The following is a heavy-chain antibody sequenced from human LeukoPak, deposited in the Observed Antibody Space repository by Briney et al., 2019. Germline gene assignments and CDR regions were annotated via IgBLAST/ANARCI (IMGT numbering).Heavy chain of an antibody. CDR2: ISSSGGST. D-gene: IGHD2-21*02. CDR1: GFTFTSYA. CDR3: ARGDYDYYYYMDV. Sequence: GGSLRLSCVASGFTFTSYAMSWVRQAPGKGLEWVSAISSSGGSTYYADSVKGRFTISRDNAKNSLYLQMNSLGAEDTAVYYCARGDYDYYYYMDVWGKGTTVTVSS. J-gene: IGHJ6*03. V-gene: IGHV3-23*01.